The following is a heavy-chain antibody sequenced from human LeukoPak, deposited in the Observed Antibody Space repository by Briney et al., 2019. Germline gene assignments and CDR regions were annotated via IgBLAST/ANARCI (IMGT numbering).Heavy chain of an antibody. Sequence: ASVKVSCKASGYTFTSYYMHWVRQAPGQGLEWMRIINPSGGSTSYAQKFQGRVTMTRDTSTSTVYMELSSLRSEDTAVYYCASRGFGVTGEVDYWGQGTLVTVSS. V-gene: IGHV1-46*01. J-gene: IGHJ4*02. CDR1: GYTFTSYY. D-gene: IGHD3-10*01. CDR3: ASRGFGVTGEVDY. CDR2: INPSGGST.